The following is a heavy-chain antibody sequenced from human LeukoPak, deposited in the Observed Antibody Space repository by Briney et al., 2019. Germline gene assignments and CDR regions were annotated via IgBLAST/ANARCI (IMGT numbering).Heavy chain of an antibody. Sequence: PSETLSLTCAVYGGSFSGYYWSWIRQPPGKGLEWIGEINHSGSTNYNPSLKSRVTISVDTSKNQFSLKPSSVTAADTAVYYCARAGYYGSGSYYPGGGDYWGQGTLVTVSS. V-gene: IGHV4-34*01. CDR2: INHSGST. D-gene: IGHD3-10*01. J-gene: IGHJ4*02. CDR1: GGSFSGYY. CDR3: ARAGYYGSGSYYPGGGDY.